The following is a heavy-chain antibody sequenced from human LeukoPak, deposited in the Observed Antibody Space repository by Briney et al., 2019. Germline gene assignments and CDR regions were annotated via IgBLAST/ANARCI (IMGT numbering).Heavy chain of an antibody. V-gene: IGHV1-2*02. CDR3: ARSLPLYSSSWYGSGYFQH. CDR1: GYTFTGYY. J-gene: IGHJ1*01. D-gene: IGHD6-13*01. CDR2: INPNSGGT. Sequence: ASVKVSCKASGYTFTGYYMHWVRQAPGQGLEWMGWINPNSGGTNYAQKFQGRVTMTRDTSISTAYMELSRLRSDDTAVYYCARSLPLYSSSWYGSGYFQHWGQGTLVTVSS.